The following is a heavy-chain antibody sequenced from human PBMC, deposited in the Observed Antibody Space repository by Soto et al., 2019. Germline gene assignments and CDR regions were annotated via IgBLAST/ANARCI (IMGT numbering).Heavy chain of an antibody. V-gene: IGHV3-53*04. CDR3: VRDHNWAFDY. Sequence: PGGSLTLSCIVSRLPVCTNYMSWVRQAPGKGLEWVSFIYSDGRTFYADSVKGRFTLSRLSSKNTLYLQMNSLRVEDTALYYCVRDHNWAFDYWAPGTPVTVSS. J-gene: IGHJ4*02. CDR2: IYSDGRT. D-gene: IGHD1-20*01. CDR1: RLPVCTNY.